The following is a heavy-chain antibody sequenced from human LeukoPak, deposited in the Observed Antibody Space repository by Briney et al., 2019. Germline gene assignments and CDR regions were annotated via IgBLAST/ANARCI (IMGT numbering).Heavy chain of an antibody. D-gene: IGHD6-19*01. J-gene: IGHJ3*02. Sequence: SETLSLTCAVYGGSFSGYYWSWIRQPPGKGLEWIGEINHSGSTNYNPSLKSRVTISVDTSKNQFSPKLSSVTAADTAVYYCARVPYSSGWRNDAFDIWGQGTMVTVSS. CDR3: ARVPYSSGWRNDAFDI. CDR2: INHSGST. V-gene: IGHV4-34*01. CDR1: GGSFSGYY.